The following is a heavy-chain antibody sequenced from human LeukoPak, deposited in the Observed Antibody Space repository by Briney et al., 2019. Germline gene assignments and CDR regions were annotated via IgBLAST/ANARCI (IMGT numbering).Heavy chain of an antibody. D-gene: IGHD3-10*01. CDR3: ARGGRNAMVRGVIPLDY. CDR2: INHSGST. V-gene: IGHV4-34*01. CDR1: GGSFSGYY. J-gene: IGHJ4*02. Sequence: PSETLSLTCAVYGGSFSGYYWSWIRQPPGKGLEWIGEINHSGSTNYNPSLKIRVTISVDTSKNQFSLKLSSVTAADTAVYYCARGGRNAMVRGVIPLDYWGQGTLVTVSS.